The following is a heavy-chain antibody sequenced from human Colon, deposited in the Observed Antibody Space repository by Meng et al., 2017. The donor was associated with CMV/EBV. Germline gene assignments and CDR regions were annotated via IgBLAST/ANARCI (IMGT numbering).Heavy chain of an antibody. D-gene: IGHD3-3*01. Sequence: FSGFALNTSEVAVGWFRQPPGKALEWLALFYWNDDQRYSPSLRNRLTLTKDTSKNQLVLTMTNMDPVDTGTYFCAHRRTIFGGFDPWGQGSLVTVSS. CDR3: AHRRTIFGGFDP. CDR2: FYWNDDQ. CDR1: GFALNTSEVA. J-gene: IGHJ5*02. V-gene: IGHV2-5*01.